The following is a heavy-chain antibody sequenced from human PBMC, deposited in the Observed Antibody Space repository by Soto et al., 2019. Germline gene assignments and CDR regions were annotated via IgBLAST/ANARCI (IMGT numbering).Heavy chain of an antibody. CDR1: GASTSSYY. V-gene: IGHV4-4*07. CDR3: ARGGGSTFDY. D-gene: IGHD2-15*01. CDR2: MYTRGST. Sequence: SETLSLTCTVSGASTSSYYWSWIRRPAGKGLEWIGRMYTRGSTDYNPSLKSRVTMSVDTSKNQFSLKLSSVTAAATAVYYCARGGGSTFDYWGQGTLVTVSS. J-gene: IGHJ4*02.